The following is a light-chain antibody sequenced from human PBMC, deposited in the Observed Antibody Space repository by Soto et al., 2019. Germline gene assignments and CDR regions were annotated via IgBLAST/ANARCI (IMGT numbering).Light chain of an antibody. CDR2: LGS. V-gene: IGKV2-28*01. CDR1: QSLLHSNGYNY. J-gene: IGKJ1*01. CDR3: MQALQTPWT. Sequence: DIVMTQSPLSLPVTPGEPASISCRSSQSLLHSNGYNYLDWYLQKPGQSPQVLIYLGSNRASGVPDRFNGSGSGTDFTLKISRVEAEDVGVYYCMQALQTPWTFGQGTKVEIK.